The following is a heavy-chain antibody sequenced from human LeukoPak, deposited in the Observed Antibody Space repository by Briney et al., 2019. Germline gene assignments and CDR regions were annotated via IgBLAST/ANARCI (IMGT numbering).Heavy chain of an antibody. CDR2: IYTSGST. V-gene: IGHV4-61*02. D-gene: IGHD4-17*01. CDR1: GGSISSGSYY. CDR3: ARGLYGDYGDY. J-gene: IGHJ4*02. Sequence: SETLSLTCTVSGGSISSGSYYWSWIRQPAGKGLEWIGRIYTSGSTNYNPSLKRRVNISVDTSKNQFSLKLSSVTAADTAVYYCARGLYGDYGDYWGQGTLVTVSS.